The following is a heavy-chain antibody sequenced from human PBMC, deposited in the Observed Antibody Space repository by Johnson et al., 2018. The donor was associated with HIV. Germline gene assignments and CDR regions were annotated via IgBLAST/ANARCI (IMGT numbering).Heavy chain of an antibody. CDR1: GFTFSSYA. J-gene: IGHJ3*02. V-gene: IGHV3-23*04. CDR3: ARGVNCSNAVCLHAFEI. CDR2: ISGSGGST. D-gene: IGHD2-8*01. Sequence: VQLVESGGGVVQPGRSLRLSCAASGFTFSSYAMHWVRQAPGKGLEWVSAISGSGGSTYYADSVKGRFTISRANSKNTLNLQMNSLRGADTGVYYCARGVNCSNAVCLHAFEIWGEGKMVTVSS.